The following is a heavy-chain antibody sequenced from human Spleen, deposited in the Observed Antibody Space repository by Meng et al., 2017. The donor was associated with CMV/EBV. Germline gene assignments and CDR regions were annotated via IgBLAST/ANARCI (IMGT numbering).Heavy chain of an antibody. V-gene: IGHV4-39*07. CDR2: FSYSGST. D-gene: IGHD3-10*01. Sequence: ISSSIYHWGWIRQPPGKGLEWIGSFSYSGSTYYKPSLKSRPTISVDTSKNQFSLKLSSVTAADTAVYYCARGLTLVVAVRSRDAFDIWGPGTMVTVSS. CDR1: ISSSIYH. CDR3: ARGLTLVVAVRSRDAFDI. J-gene: IGHJ3*02.